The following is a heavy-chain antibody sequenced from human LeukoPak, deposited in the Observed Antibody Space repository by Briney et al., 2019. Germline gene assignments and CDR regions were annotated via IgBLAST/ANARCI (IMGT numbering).Heavy chain of an antibody. CDR3: ARERIMITFGGVIVTPSYFDY. CDR1: GGSISSGGYY. J-gene: IGHJ4*02. CDR2: IYYSGST. D-gene: IGHD3-16*02. Sequence: SETLSLTCTVSGGSISSGGYYWSWIRQHPGTGLEWIGYIYYSGSTYYNPSLKSRVTISVDTSKNQFSLKLSSVTAADTAVYYCARERIMITFGGVIVTPSYFDYWGQGTPVTVSS. V-gene: IGHV4-31*03.